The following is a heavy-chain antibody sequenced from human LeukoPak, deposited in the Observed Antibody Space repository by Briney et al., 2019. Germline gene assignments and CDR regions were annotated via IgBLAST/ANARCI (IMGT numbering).Heavy chain of an antibody. V-gene: IGHV1-18*01. CDR3: ARHFYGSGTYYHFDY. CDR1: GYSFPSYG. J-gene: IGHJ4*02. CDR2: ISPYNDNT. D-gene: IGHD3-10*01. Sequence: AASVTVSCTASGYSFPSYGISWVRQAPGQGPEWMGWISPYNDNTNYAQKLQGRATLTTDTSTSTAYMELRSLRSDDTAVYYCARHFYGSGTYYHFDYWGQGTLVTVSS.